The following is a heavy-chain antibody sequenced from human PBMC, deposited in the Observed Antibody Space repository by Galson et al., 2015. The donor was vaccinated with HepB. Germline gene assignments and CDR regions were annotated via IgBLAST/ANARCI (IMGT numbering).Heavy chain of an antibody. CDR1: TFIFSTYS. D-gene: IGHD5-24*01. Sequence: SLRLSCAASTFIFSTYSMNWVRQAPGKGLEWVSYISSSSTTIYYADSVKGRFTISRDNAKNSLYLQMNSLRAEDTAVYYCAKSRRDGYTNWFDPWGQGTLVTVSS. CDR3: AKSRRDGYTNWFDP. J-gene: IGHJ5*02. V-gene: IGHV3-48*04. CDR2: ISSSSTTI.